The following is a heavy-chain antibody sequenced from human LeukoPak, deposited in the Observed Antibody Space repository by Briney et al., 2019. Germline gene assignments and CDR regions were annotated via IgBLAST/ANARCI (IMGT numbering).Heavy chain of an antibody. J-gene: IGHJ4*02. CDR3: ARDFSNWNDDQYYFDY. D-gene: IGHD1-1*01. V-gene: IGHV3-48*02. CDR2: ISSSSSTI. CDR1: GFTFSYFW. Sequence: PGGSLRLSCAASGFTFSYFWMHWFRQTPGKGLEWVSYISSSSSTIYYADSVKGRFTISRDNAKNSLYLQMNSLRDEDTAVYYCARDFSNWNDDQYYFDYWGQGTLVTVSS.